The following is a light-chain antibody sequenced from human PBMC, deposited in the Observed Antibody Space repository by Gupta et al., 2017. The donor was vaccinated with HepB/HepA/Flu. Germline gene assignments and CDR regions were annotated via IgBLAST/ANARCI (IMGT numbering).Light chain of an antibody. CDR1: SSNIGAGYD. Sequence: QSVLTQPPSVSVAPGQRVTTSCTGSSSNIGAGYDVHWYQQLPGTAPKLLIYGNSNRPSGVPDRFFGSKSGTSASLAITGLQAEDEADYYCQSYDSSLSGYVFGTGTKVTVL. V-gene: IGLV1-40*01. J-gene: IGLJ1*01. CDR3: QSYDSSLSGYV. CDR2: GNS.